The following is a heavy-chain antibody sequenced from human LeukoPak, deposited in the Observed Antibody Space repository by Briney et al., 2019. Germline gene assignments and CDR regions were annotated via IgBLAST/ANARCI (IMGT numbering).Heavy chain of an antibody. V-gene: IGHV3-74*01. CDR2: INSDGSST. CDR3: ARGYCSSTSCPKAYYFDY. CDR1: GFTFSSYW. J-gene: IGHJ4*02. D-gene: IGHD2-2*01. Sequence: TGGSLRLSCAASGFTFSSYWMLWVSQAPGKGLVWVSRINSDGSSTSFADSVKGRFTISRDNAKNTLYLQMNSLRAEDTAVHYCARGYCSSTSCPKAYYFDYWGQGTLVTVSS.